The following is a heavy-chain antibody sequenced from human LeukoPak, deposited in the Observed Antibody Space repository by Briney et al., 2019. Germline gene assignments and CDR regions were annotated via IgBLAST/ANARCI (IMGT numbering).Heavy chain of an antibody. CDR1: GFTFTDYW. J-gene: IGHJ4*02. CDR3: ARAGAYRFDY. CDR2: INTDTRGT. Sequence: GGSLRLSCAASGFTFTDYWMHWVSQPPGKGLVWLSIINTDTRGTYYADSVKGRFTISRDNDKNTLSLQMNSLRAEDTAVYYCARAGAYRFDYWGQGTLVTVSS. D-gene: IGHD3-16*01. V-gene: IGHV3-74*01.